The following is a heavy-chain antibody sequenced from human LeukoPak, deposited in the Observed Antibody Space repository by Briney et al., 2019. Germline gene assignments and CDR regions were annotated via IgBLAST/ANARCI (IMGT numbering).Heavy chain of an antibody. CDR1: GFSFTAYL. CDR3: VREGEHYYDHSASFDY. CDR2: XXSDGKEI. Sequence: RAGGXLXXSXXASGFSFTAYLIHWVRQPPGEGVXXXXXXXSDGKEIFYADSVRGRFTISRDNSKNTLYLQVNGLRVEDTAVYYCVREGEHYYDHSASFDYWGQGTLVTVSS. J-gene: IGHJ4*02. D-gene: IGHD3-22*01. V-gene: IGHV3-30*04.